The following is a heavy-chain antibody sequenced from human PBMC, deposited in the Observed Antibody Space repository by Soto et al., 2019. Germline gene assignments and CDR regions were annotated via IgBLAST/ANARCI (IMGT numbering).Heavy chain of an antibody. CDR2: ISAYNGNT. CDR1: GYTFTSYG. CDR3: ARGRAVEMASHPATGDYYGMDV. Sequence: QVQLVQSGAEVKKPGASVKVSCKASGYTFTSYGISWVRQAPGQGLEWMGWISAYNGNTNYAQKLQGRVTMTTDTSTSTAYMELRSRRSDDTAVYYCARGRAVEMASHPATGDYYGMDVWGQGTTVTVSS. J-gene: IGHJ6*02. D-gene: IGHD7-27*01. V-gene: IGHV1-18*01.